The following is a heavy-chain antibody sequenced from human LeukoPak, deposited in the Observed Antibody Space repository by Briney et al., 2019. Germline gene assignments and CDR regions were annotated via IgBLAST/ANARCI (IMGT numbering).Heavy chain of an antibody. V-gene: IGHV4-59*01. Sequence: SETLSLTCTVSGGSISSYYRSWIRQPPGKGLEWIGYIYYSGSTNYNPSLKSRVTISVDTSKNQFSLKLSSVTAADTAVYYCARYKRHSDAFDIWGQGTMVTVSS. CDR1: GGSISSYY. J-gene: IGHJ3*02. CDR3: ARYKRHSDAFDI. D-gene: IGHD1-14*01. CDR2: IYYSGST.